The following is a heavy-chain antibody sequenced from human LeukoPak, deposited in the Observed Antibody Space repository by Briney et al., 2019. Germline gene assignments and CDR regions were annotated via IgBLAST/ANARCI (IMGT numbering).Heavy chain of an antibody. Sequence: PETLSLTCTVSGGSISSSSYYWRWIRQPPGKGLEWIGSIYYSGSTYYNPSLKSRVTISVDTSKNQFSLKLSSVTSADTAVYYCARPSSSGFFDYWGQGTLVTVSS. CDR1: GGSISSSSYY. V-gene: IGHV4-39*01. J-gene: IGHJ4*02. D-gene: IGHD6-19*01. CDR3: ARPSSSGFFDY. CDR2: IYYSGST.